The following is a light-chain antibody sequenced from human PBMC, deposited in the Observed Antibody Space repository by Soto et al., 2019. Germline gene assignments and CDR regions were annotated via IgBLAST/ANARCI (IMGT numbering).Light chain of an antibody. Sequence: QSLLTQPASVSGSPGQSITISCTGTISDVGGYNYVSWYQQHPGKAPKLMIYEVSNRPSGVSNRFSGSKSGNTASLTISGLQAEDEADYYCRSYTSSSTQVFGTGTKVTVL. CDR3: RSYTSSSTQV. V-gene: IGLV2-14*01. J-gene: IGLJ1*01. CDR2: EVS. CDR1: ISDVGGYNY.